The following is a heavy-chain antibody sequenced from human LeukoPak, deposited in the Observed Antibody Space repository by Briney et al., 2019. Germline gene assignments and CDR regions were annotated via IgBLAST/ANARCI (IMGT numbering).Heavy chain of an antibody. V-gene: IGHV3-11*01. CDR1: GFTFSDYY. Sequence: GGSLRLSCAASGFTFSDYYMSWIRQAPGKGLEWVSYISSSGSTIYYADSVKGRFTISRDNAKNSLYLQMNSLRAEDTAVYYCARDQYNGNYESEYYFDYWGQGTLVTVSS. CDR3: ARDQYNGNYESEYYFDY. D-gene: IGHD1-7*01. J-gene: IGHJ4*02. CDR2: ISSSGSTI.